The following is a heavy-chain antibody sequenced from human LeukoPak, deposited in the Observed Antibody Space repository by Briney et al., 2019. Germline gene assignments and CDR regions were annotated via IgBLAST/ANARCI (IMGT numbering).Heavy chain of an antibody. CDR1: EFTFSSYA. CDR2: ISYDGSNK. V-gene: IGHV3-30*04. Sequence: GGSLRLSCAASEFTFSSYAMHWVRQAPGKGLEWVAVISYDGSNKYYADSVKGRFTISRDNSKNTLYLQMNSLRAEDTAVYYCARAGCSSTSCVNYYYGMDVWGKGTTVTVSS. CDR3: ARAGCSSTSCVNYYYGMDV. D-gene: IGHD2-2*01. J-gene: IGHJ6*04.